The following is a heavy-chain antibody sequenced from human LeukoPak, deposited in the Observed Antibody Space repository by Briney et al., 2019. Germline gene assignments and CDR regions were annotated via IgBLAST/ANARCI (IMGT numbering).Heavy chain of an antibody. CDR1: GFTFSRFD. Sequence: PGGSLRLSCAASGFTFSRFDLTWIRQAPGKGQEWVSAISGSGGITYYADSVKGRFTISRENSKNTLYLQMTSLRGEDTAVYFCGRRGTYYNDYWGQGTLVTVSS. J-gene: IGHJ4*02. V-gene: IGHV3-23*01. CDR2: ISGSGGIT. D-gene: IGHD3-10*01. CDR3: GRRGTYYNDY.